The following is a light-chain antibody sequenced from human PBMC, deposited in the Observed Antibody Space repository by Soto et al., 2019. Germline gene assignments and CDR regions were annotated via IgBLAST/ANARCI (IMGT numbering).Light chain of an antibody. CDR3: GSKAGTDKHVV. Sequence: QSALTQPPSASGSPGQSVTLSCSGISSDIRDSNYVSWYQQHPGKAPKLVVSEVTKRPSGVPDRFSGSRSGTTAFLTISGLQSEDEADYYCGSKAGTDKHVVFGGGTKVTVL. CDR1: SSDIRDSNY. V-gene: IGLV2-8*01. CDR2: EVT. J-gene: IGLJ2*01.